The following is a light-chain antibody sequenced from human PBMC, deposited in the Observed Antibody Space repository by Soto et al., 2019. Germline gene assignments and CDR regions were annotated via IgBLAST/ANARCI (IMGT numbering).Light chain of an antibody. J-gene: IGKJ5*01. CDR3: QQRNIWPPVT. CDR1: QGVSSF. CDR2: TIS. V-gene: IGKV1-9*01. Sequence: IQLTQSPSSLSASVGDRVTVTCRASQGVSSFLAWYQQKPGKAPKLLIYTISTLQSGVPSRFSGSGSGTDFTLTISSLEPEDFAVYYCQQRNIWPPVTFGQGTRLEIK.